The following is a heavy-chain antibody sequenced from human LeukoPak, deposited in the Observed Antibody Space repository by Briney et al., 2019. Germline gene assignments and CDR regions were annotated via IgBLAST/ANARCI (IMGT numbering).Heavy chain of an antibody. D-gene: IGHD5-12*01. CDR2: IRYDGSNK. CDR3: AKDRGYSGYDLDY. V-gene: IGHV3-30*02. J-gene: IGHJ4*02. CDR1: GFTFSSYG. Sequence: GGSLRLSCAASGFTFSSYGMHWVRQAPGKGLEWVAFIRYDGSNKYYADSVKGRFTISRDNSKNTLYLQMHSLRAEDTAVYYCAKDRGYSGYDLDYWGQGTLVTVSS.